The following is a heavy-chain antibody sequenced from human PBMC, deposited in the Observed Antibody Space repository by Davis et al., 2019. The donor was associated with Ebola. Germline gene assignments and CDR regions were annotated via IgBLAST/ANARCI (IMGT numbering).Heavy chain of an antibody. Sequence: PGGSLRLSCAASGFTFSSYGMHWVRQAPGKGLEWVSAISGSGGSTYYADSVKGRFTISRDNSKNTLYLQMNSLRAEDTAVYYCARDTWYSGDDNGGDWGQGTLVTVSS. CDR3: ARDTWYSGDDNGGD. CDR1: GFTFSSYG. CDR2: ISGSGGST. V-gene: IGHV3-23*01. J-gene: IGHJ4*02. D-gene: IGHD1-26*01.